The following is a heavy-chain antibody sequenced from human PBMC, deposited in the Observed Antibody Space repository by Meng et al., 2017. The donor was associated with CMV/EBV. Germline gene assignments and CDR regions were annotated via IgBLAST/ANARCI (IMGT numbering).Heavy chain of an antibody. V-gene: IGHV4-39*01. CDR3: ARHYRRAGRVDY. CDR2: IYYSGST. D-gene: IGHD1-26*01. Sequence: GSLRLSCTVSGGSISSSSYYWGWIRQPPGKGLEWIGSIYYSGSTYYNPSLKSRVTISVDTSKNQFSLKLSSVTADTAVYYCARHYRRAGRVDYWGQGTLVTVSS. J-gene: IGHJ4*02. CDR1: GGSISSSSYY.